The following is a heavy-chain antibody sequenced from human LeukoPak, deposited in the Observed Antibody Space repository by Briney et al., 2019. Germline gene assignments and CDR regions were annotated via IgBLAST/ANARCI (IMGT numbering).Heavy chain of an antibody. D-gene: IGHD2-2*01. CDR1: GFSFAGYA. V-gene: IGHV3-23*01. Sequence: GGSLRLTCAASGFSFAGYAMSWVRQAPGKGLQWVSAISGSGSNIYYADSVKGRFTISRDNSKNTLYLQMNSLRADDTAVYYRAKSRFIPDYGDSWGQGTLVSVSP. CDR3: AKSRFIPDYGDS. CDR2: ISGSGSNI. J-gene: IGHJ4*02.